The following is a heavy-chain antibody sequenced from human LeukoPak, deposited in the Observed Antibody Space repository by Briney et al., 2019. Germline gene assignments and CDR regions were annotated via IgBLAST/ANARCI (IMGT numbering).Heavy chain of an antibody. D-gene: IGHD3-16*01. CDR2: IRKKTSKYTT. V-gene: IGHV3-72*01. CDR3: TREGGEGDYTAFDM. J-gene: IGHJ3*02. Sequence: GGSLRLSCATSGFIFSAYIMDWVRHTPGKGLEWIARIRKKTSKYTTEYAASVKGRFVVSRDDSKDSMALQMSGLGTEDTALYYCTREGGEGDYTAFDMWGQGTMVTVSS. CDR1: GFIFSAYI.